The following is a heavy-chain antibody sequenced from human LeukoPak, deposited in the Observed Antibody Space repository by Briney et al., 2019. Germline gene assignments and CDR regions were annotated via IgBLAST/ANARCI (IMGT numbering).Heavy chain of an antibody. CDR3: ARDRPAGYDY. J-gene: IGHJ4*02. CDR1: GYTFTSYD. CDR2: MNPNSGNT. V-gene: IGHV1-8*02. Sequence: GASVKASCKASGYTFTSYDINWVRQATGQGLEWMGWMNPNSGNTGYAQKFQGRVTMTRNTSISTAYMELRSLRSDDTAVYYCARDRPAGYDYWGQGTLVTVSS. D-gene: IGHD6-25*01.